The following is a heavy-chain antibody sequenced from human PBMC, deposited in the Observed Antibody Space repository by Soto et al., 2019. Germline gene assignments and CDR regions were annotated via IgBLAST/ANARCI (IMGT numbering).Heavy chain of an antibody. D-gene: IGHD1-1*01. CDR2: ISAHNGTT. CDR1: GYGFTTYG. Sequence: QIHLVQSGAEVKKPGASVKVSCKGSGYGFTTYGITWVRQAPGQGLEWMAWISAHNGTTNYAPKLQGRVTVTRDTSTRTAYMELRSLRSDDTAVYYCARGRYGDYWGQGALVTVSS. J-gene: IGHJ4*02. V-gene: IGHV1-18*01. CDR3: ARGRYGDY.